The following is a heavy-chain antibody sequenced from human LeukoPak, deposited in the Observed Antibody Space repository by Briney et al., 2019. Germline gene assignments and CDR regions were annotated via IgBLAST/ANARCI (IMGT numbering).Heavy chain of an antibody. Sequence: SETLSPTCTVSGGSISTYHWSWIRQPPGKGLEWIGYIYTSGSTSYNPSLNSRVTISVGTSKNQFSLKLTSVTAADTAVYYCARRITYMDVWGNGTTVTVSS. V-gene: IGHV4-4*08. D-gene: IGHD3-10*01. CDR1: GGSISTYH. J-gene: IGHJ6*03. CDR3: ARRITYMDV. CDR2: IYTSGST.